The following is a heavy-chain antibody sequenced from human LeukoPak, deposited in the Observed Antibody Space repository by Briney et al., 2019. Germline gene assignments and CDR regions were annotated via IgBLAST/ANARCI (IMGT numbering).Heavy chain of an antibody. V-gene: IGHV4-34*01. CDR2: INHSGST. Sequence: PSETLSLTCAVYGGSSSGYYWSWIRQPPGKGLEWIGEINHSGSTNYNPSLKSRVTISVDTSKNQFSLKLSPVTAADTAVYYCASPSSIAANWGQGTLVTVSS. D-gene: IGHD6-6*01. CDR1: GGSSSGYY. CDR3: ASPSSIAAN. J-gene: IGHJ4*02.